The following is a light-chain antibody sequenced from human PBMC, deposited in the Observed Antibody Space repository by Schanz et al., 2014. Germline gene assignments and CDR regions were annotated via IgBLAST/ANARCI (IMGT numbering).Light chain of an antibody. CDR3: QHYNSYSPT. Sequence: IQMTQSPSTLSASVGDTVTITCRASQSISTSLAWYQQKPGKAPYLLIYDASSLESGVPSRFSGSGSGTQFTLTISSLQPDDFATYFCQHYNSYSPTFGQGTRVEVK. CDR2: DAS. J-gene: IGKJ1*01. CDR1: QSISTS. V-gene: IGKV1-5*01.